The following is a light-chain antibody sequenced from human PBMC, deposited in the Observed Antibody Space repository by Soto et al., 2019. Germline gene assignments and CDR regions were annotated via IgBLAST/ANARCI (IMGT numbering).Light chain of an antibody. CDR2: AAS. CDR3: LQDYNYTWT. V-gene: IGKV1-6*01. J-gene: IGKJ1*01. Sequence: AIQMTQSPSSLSASVGDRVTITCRASQGIRNDLGWYQQKPGKAPKLLIYAASSLQSGVLSRFSGSGSGTDFTLTISSLQPEDFATYYCLQDYNYTWTFGQGTKVDIK. CDR1: QGIRND.